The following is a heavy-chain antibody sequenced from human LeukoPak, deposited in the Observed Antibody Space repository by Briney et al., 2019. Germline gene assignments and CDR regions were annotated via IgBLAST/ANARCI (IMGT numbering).Heavy chain of an antibody. D-gene: IGHD3-10*01. CDR1: GYTFTSYY. Sequence: EASVKVSCKASGYTFTSYYMHWVRQAPGQGLEWMGWISAYNGNTNYAQKLQGRVTMTTDTSTSTAYMELRSLRSDDTAVYYCARVSMVRGVIGWFDPWGQGTLVTVSS. V-gene: IGHV1-18*04. J-gene: IGHJ5*02. CDR2: ISAYNGNT. CDR3: ARVSMVRGVIGWFDP.